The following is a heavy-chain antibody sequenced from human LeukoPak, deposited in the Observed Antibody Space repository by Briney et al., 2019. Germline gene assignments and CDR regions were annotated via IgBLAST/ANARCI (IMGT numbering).Heavy chain of an antibody. CDR2: ISSSSSYI. J-gene: IGHJ4*02. D-gene: IGHD3-3*01. CDR3: ARDGGYDFWSGGDY. V-gene: IGHV3-21*01. Sequence: GSLLLSCAASGFPFSSYSMNWVRQAPGKGLEWVSSISSSSSYIYYADSVKGRFTISRDNAKNSLYLQMNSLRAEDTAVYYCARDGGYDFWSGGDYWGQGTLVTVSS. CDR1: GFPFSSYS.